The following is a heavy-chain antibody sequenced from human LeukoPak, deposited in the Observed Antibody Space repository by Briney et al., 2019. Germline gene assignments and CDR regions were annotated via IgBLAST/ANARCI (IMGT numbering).Heavy chain of an antibody. Sequence: GGSLQISCKGSGSTFTSYWIGWVRQMPGKGLEWMGIIYPGDSDTRYSPSFQGQVTISADKSISTAYLQWSSLKASDTAMYYCASWGTVTMTGDAFDIWGQGTMVTVSS. D-gene: IGHD4-17*01. V-gene: IGHV5-51*01. CDR1: GSTFTSYW. CDR3: ASWGTVTMTGDAFDI. J-gene: IGHJ3*02. CDR2: IYPGDSDT.